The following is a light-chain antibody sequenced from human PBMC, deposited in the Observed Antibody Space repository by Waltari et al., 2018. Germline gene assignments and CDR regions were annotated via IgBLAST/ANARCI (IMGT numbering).Light chain of an antibody. Sequence: QSVLTQPPSVSGAPGQRVTISCTGSGSNIGAGHDVHGYQQLPRAAPKLFMYGSTSRPLGVPDRFFGSTSGTSASLAITGLQAEDEADYYCQSYDTSLMSVVFGGGTKLTVL. CDR1: GSNIGAGHD. V-gene: IGLV1-40*01. CDR2: GST. J-gene: IGLJ3*02. CDR3: QSYDTSLMSVV.